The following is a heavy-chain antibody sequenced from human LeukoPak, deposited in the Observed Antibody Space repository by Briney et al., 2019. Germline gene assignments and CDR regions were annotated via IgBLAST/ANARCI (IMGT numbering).Heavy chain of an antibody. J-gene: IGHJ3*02. Sequence: ASVKVSCKASGGTFSSYAISWVRQAPGQGLEWMGRIIPILGIANYAQKFQGRVTITADKSTSTAYMELSSLRPEDTAVYYCARERDGYNPDAFDIWGQGTMVTVSS. CDR2: IIPILGIA. CDR1: GGTFSSYA. V-gene: IGHV1-69*04. CDR3: ARERDGYNPDAFDI. D-gene: IGHD5-24*01.